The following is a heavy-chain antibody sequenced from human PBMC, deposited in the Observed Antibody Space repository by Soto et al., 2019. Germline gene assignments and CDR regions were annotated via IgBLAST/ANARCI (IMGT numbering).Heavy chain of an antibody. V-gene: IGHV3-21*01. CDR1: GFTFSSYS. Sequence: GGSLRLSCAASGFTFSSYSMNWVRQAPGKGLEWVSSISSSSSYIYYADSVKGRFTISRDNAKNSLYLQMNSLRAEDTAVYYCARDVTMVRGVISPLDYWGQGTLVTVSS. CDR2: ISSSSSYI. D-gene: IGHD3-10*01. J-gene: IGHJ4*02. CDR3: ARDVTMVRGVISPLDY.